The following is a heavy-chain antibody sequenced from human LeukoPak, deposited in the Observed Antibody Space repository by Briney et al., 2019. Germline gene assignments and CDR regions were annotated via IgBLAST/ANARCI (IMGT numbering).Heavy chain of an antibody. V-gene: IGHV3-23*01. Sequence: GGSLRLSCAAAGFTFSSYAMSWVRQAPGKGLEWVSGISVSGGSTYYADSEKGRFTISRDNSKNTLYLQMNSLRAEDTAVYYCARGYCTGNNCRPYYYYGMDVWGQGTTVTVSS. CDR3: ARGYCTGNNCRPYYYYGMDV. CDR2: ISVSGGST. D-gene: IGHD2-8*02. CDR1: GFTFSSYA. J-gene: IGHJ6*02.